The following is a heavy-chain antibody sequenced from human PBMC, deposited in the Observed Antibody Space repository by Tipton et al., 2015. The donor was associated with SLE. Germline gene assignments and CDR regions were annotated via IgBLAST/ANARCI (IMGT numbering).Heavy chain of an antibody. Sequence: TLSLTCTVSGGSISSYYWSRIRQPPGKGLEWIGYIYYSGSTNYNPSLKSRVTISVDTSKNQFSLKLSSVTAADTAVYYCASLGVVVAATQTVGMDVWGQGTTVTVSS. CDR2: IYYSGST. V-gene: IGHV4-59*01. D-gene: IGHD2-15*01. CDR1: GGSISSYY. J-gene: IGHJ6*02. CDR3: ASLGVVVAATQTVGMDV.